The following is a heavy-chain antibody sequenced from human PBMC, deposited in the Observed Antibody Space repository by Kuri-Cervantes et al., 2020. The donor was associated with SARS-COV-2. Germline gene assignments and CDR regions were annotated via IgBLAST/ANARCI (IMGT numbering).Heavy chain of an antibody. V-gene: IGHV3-48*03. Sequence: GGSLRLSCAASGFTFSSYEMNWVRQAPGKGLEWVSYISSSGSTMYYADSVKGRFTISRDNAKNSLYLQMNSLRVEDTAVYYCARETQHYDFWSGYWGPDHWGQGTLVTVSS. CDR2: ISSSGSTM. J-gene: IGHJ4*02. D-gene: IGHD3-3*01. CDR1: GFTFSSYE. CDR3: ARETQHYDFWSGYWGPDH.